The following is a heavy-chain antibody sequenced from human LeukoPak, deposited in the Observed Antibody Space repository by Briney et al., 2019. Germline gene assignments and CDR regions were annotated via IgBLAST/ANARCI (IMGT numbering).Heavy chain of an antibody. V-gene: IGHV4-39*01. Sequence: SETLSLTCTVSGGSISSSSYYWGWIRQPPGKGLEWIGSIYYSGSTNYNPSLKSRVTISVDTSKNQFSLRLSSVTAADTAVYYCARQHSSGWYVFDYWGQGTVVTVSS. CDR1: GGSISSSSYY. CDR2: IYYSGST. D-gene: IGHD6-19*01. CDR3: ARQHSSGWYVFDY. J-gene: IGHJ4*02.